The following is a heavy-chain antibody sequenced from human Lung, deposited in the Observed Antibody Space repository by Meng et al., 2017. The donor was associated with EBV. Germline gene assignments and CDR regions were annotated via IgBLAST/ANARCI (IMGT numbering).Heavy chain of an antibody. CDR2: IYYSGST. CDR3: ASPLGILGIVDL. Sequence: RRLGESGPGLVKPSATLSLTCPVSGGSISSSSYYWGWIGQPPGKGLEWIGSIYYSGSTYYNPSLKRRVTISVDTSKNQFSLKLSSVTAADTAVYYCASPLGILGIVDLWGRGTLVTVSS. V-gene: IGHV4-39*01. J-gene: IGHJ2*01. CDR1: GGSISSSSYY. D-gene: IGHD7-27*01.